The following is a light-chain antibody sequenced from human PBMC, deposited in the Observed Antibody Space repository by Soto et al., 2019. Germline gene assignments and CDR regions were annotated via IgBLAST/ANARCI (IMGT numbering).Light chain of an antibody. J-gene: IGKJ4*01. CDR1: QSVTSSS. V-gene: IGKV3-20*01. CDR2: VVS. Sequence: EIVLTQSPGTLSLSPGESATLSCRASQSVTSSSLAWYQQKPGQAPRLLFFVVSNRAAGVPDRFGGSGSGTDFTLTISRLEPEDFAVYYCQQYGGSPLTFGGGTKVEIK. CDR3: QQYGGSPLT.